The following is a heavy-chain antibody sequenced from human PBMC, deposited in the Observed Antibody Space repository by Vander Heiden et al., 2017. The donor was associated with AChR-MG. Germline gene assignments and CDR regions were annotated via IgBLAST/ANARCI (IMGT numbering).Heavy chain of an antibody. J-gene: IGHJ4*02. CDR3: ATDGEYSSGWYVGY. CDR2: FDPEDGEK. CDR1: GYTLTELS. D-gene: IGHD6-19*01. Sequence: QVQLVQSGAEVKKPGASVKVSCKVSGYTLTELSMHWVRQAPGKGLEWMGGFDPEDGEKLYAQKVQGRVTMTEDTSTDTAYMELRRLRSEDPAVYYCATDGEYSSGWYVGYWGRVSMITVSS. V-gene: IGHV1-24*01.